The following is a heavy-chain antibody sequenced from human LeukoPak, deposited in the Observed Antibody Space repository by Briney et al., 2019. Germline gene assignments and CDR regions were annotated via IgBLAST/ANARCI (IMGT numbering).Heavy chain of an antibody. Sequence: GGSLTLSCSASGFTFSSYAMRWVRQAPGKGLEYVLSMSSNVGSTYYACTVKCRFTNSRDNSKNTLYLQMSSLRAEDTAVYYCVKYPLATMVRGEVYWGQGTLVTVSS. CDR2: MSSNVGST. D-gene: IGHD3-10*01. CDR3: VKYPLATMVRGEVY. J-gene: IGHJ4*02. CDR1: GFTFSSYA. V-gene: IGHV3-64D*06.